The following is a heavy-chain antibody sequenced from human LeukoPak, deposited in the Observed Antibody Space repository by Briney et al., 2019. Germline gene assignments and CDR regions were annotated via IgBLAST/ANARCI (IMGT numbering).Heavy chain of an antibody. CDR2: INSDGSSR. CDR3: ARGLAVAGSSWFDP. J-gene: IGHJ5*02. D-gene: IGHD6-19*01. Sequence: GGSLRLSCAASGFTFSSYWMHWVRQVPGKGLVWVSRINSDGSSRSYVDSVMGRFTISRDNAKNTLYLQLDSLRAEDTAVYYCARGLAVAGSSWFDPWGQGTLVSVSS. CDR1: GFTFSSYW. V-gene: IGHV3-74*01.